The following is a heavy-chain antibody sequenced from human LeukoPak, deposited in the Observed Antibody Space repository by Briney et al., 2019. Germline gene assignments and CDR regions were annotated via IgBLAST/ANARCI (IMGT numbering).Heavy chain of an antibody. J-gene: IGHJ4*02. CDR3: AKDRGYSHGFDY. CDR2: ISYDGRNK. CDR1: GFTFSSYG. V-gene: IGHV3-30*18. D-gene: IGHD5-18*01. Sequence: GGSLRLSCAASGFTFSSYGMLWVRQAPGKGLEWVAAISYDGRNKEYVDSVKGRFTISRDNSKNTLYLQMNSLRAEDTAVYNCAKDRGYSHGFDYWGQGTLVTVSS.